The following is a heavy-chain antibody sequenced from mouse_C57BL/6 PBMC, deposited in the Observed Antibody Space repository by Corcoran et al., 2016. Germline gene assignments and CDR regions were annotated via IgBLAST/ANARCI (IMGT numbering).Heavy chain of an antibody. CDR3: AKVYYGNYEPY. CDR2: INTYSGVP. Sequence: QIQLVQSGPELKKPGETVKISCKASGYTFTTYRMSWVKQAPGKGLKWMGWINTYSGVPTYADDFKGRFAFSLETSARTAYLQINNLKNEDTATYFCAKVYYGNYEPYWGQGTLVTVS. V-gene: IGHV9-3*01. J-gene: IGHJ3*01. D-gene: IGHD2-1*01. CDR1: GYTFTTYR.